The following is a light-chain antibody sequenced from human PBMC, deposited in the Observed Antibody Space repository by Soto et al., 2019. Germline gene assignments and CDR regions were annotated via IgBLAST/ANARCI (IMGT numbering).Light chain of an antibody. CDR2: KAS. CDR1: QSISSW. CDR3: QHYTSSPYP. V-gene: IGKV1-5*03. Sequence: DIQMTQSPSTLSASVGDRVTITCRASQSISSWLAWYQQKPGRAPKVLIYKASNLEGGVPSRFSGSGSGTEFTLTISSLQPDDFATYYCQHYTSSPYPFGQGTNLQIK. J-gene: IGKJ2*01.